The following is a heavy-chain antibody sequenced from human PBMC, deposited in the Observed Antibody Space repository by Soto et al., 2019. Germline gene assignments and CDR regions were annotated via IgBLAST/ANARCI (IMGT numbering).Heavy chain of an antibody. V-gene: IGHV4-30-2*01. CDR2: IYHSGST. D-gene: IGHD3-22*01. CDR1: GGSISSGGYY. J-gene: IGHJ4*02. Sequence: SETLSLTCTVSGGSISSGGYYWSWIRQHPGKGLEWIGYIYHSGSTYYNPSLKSRVTISVDRSKNQFSLKLSSVTAADTAVYYCARGGVDYYDSSGYYFSPYYFDYWGQGTLVTVSS. CDR3: ARGGVDYYDSSGYYFSPYYFDY.